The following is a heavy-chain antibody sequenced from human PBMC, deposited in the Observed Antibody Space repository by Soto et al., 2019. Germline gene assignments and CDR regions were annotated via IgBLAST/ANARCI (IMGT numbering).Heavy chain of an antibody. J-gene: IGHJ4*02. D-gene: IGHD6-13*01. CDR3: ASGYRSSWSTY. Sequence: QVQLVQSGAEVTKPGASVKVSCKASGYTFTSYGISWVRQAPGQGLEWMGWISAYNGNTNYAQKLQGRVTMTTDTATSTGDMELRSLRTDDTAVYYCASGYRSSWSTYWGKGTLVTVSS. CDR1: GYTFTSYG. V-gene: IGHV1-18*01. CDR2: ISAYNGNT.